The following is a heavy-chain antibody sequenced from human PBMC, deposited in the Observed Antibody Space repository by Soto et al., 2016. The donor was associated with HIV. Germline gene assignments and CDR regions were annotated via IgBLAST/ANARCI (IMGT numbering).Heavy chain of an antibody. CDR3: ARGAAGGSGAGNAFDV. CDR1: GYIFIGYF. D-gene: IGHD3-10*01. V-gene: IGHV1-2*02. J-gene: IGHJ3*01. CDR2: INPKNGVT. Sequence: QVQLVQSGAEVKQPGASVKVSCKASGYIFIGYFMFWVRQAPGQGLEWIGWINPKNGVTDSAQKFQGRLTMTRDTSISTLYMELSSLTSGDTALYYCARGAAGGSGAGNAFDVWGQGTLVTVSS.